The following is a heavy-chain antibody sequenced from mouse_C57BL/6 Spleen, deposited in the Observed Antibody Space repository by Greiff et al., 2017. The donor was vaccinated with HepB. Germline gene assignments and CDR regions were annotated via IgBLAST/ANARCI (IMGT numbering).Heavy chain of an antibody. V-gene: IGHV1-82*01. CDR3: APYGYFDV. Sequence: QVQLKESGPELVKPGASVKISCKASGYAFSSSWMNWVKQRPGKGLEWIGRIYPGDGDTNYNGKFKGKATLTADKSSSTAYMQLSSLTSEDSAVYFCAPYGYFDVWGTGTTVTVSS. CDR2: IYPGDGDT. J-gene: IGHJ1*03. CDR1: GYAFSSSW.